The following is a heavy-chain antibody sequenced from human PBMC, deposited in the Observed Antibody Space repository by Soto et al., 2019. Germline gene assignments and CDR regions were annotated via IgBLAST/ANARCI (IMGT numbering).Heavy chain of an antibody. D-gene: IGHD3-3*01. CDR1: RGSVSSGSFY. J-gene: IGHJ6*02. CDR3: ARETRITIFGVVTSYGMDV. CDR2: IYYTGST. V-gene: IGHV4-61*01. Sequence: SETLSLTCTVSRGSVSSGSFYWSWIRQPPGKGLDWIGYIYYTGSTNYNPSLKSRVTISVDTSKNQFSLKLTSVTAADTAVYYCARETRITIFGVVTSYGMDVWGQGTTVTVSS.